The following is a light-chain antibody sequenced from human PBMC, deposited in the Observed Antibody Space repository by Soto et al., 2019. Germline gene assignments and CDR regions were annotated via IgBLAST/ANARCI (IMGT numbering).Light chain of an antibody. Sequence: DIPMTQSPSSLSASVGDRVTITCRASQSISSYLNWYQQKPGKAPKLLIYAASSLQSGVPSRFSGSGSGTDFTLTICSLQPEDFATYYCQQSYSTPPLTFGGGTKVEIK. V-gene: IGKV1-39*01. CDR3: QQSYSTPPLT. CDR2: AAS. CDR1: QSISSY. J-gene: IGKJ4*01.